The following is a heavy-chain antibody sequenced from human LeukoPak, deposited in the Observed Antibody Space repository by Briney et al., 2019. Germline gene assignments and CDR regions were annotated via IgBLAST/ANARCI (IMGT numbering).Heavy chain of an antibody. CDR2: ISGSVGST. CDR1: GFTFSSYA. CDR3: AKHGPYCSGGSCYFIEGNEYYFDY. J-gene: IGHJ4*02. Sequence: GSLRLSCAASGFTFSSYAMSWVRQAPGKGLEWVSSISGSVGSTYYADSVKGRFTISRDNSKNTLSLQLNSLRVEDTAVYYCAKHGPYCSGGSCYFIEGNEYYFDYWGQGTRVTVSS. D-gene: IGHD2-15*01. V-gene: IGHV3-23*01.